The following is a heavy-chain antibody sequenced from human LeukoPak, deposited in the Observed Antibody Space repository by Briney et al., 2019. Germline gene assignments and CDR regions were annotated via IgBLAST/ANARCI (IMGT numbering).Heavy chain of an antibody. CDR1: GGSSYY. V-gene: IGHV4-39*07. D-gene: IGHD2-15*01. Sequence: SETLSLTCTVPGGSSYYWGWIRQPPGKGLEWIGSIYYSDYTYYNPSLKSRVTISVDTSKNQFSLKLSSVTAADTAVYYCTRGSGYCSGGTCRWFDPWGQGTLVTVSS. CDR2: IYYSDYT. CDR3: TRGSGYCSGGTCRWFDP. J-gene: IGHJ5*02.